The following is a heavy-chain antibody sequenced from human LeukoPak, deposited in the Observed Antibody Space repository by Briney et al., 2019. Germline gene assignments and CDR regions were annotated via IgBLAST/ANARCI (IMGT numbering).Heavy chain of an antibody. CDR2: ISWNSGSI. D-gene: IGHD6-13*01. CDR1: GFTFDDYA. Sequence: GGSQRLSCAASGFTFDDYAMHWVRQAPGKGLEWVSGISWNSGSIGYADSVKGRFTISRDNAKNSLYLQMNSLRAEDTALYYCAKDIFTGIAAAGAIDYWGQGTLVTVSS. J-gene: IGHJ4*02. CDR3: AKDIFTGIAAAGAIDY. V-gene: IGHV3-9*01.